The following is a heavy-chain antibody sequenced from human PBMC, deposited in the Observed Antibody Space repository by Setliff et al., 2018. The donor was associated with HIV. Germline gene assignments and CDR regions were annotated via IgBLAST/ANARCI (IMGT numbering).Heavy chain of an antibody. CDR2: ISGSGGST. Sequence: GGSLRLSCEGSGFTFGSYTMSWVRQAPGKGLEWLSVISGSGGSTFYADSVKGRFTISRDNSKSTLYLQMNGLRVEDTAVYYCAKDGISGGAYPPYYFDYWGHGTLVTVSS. CDR1: GFTFGSYT. J-gene: IGHJ4*01. CDR3: AKDGISGGAYPPYYFDY. V-gene: IGHV3-23*01. D-gene: IGHD2-15*01.